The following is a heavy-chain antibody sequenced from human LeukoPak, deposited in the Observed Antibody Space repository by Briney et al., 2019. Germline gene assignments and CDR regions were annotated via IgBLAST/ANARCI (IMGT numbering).Heavy chain of an antibody. D-gene: IGHD6-6*01. J-gene: IGHJ3*02. Sequence: GGSLRLSCVAYGFTFSSYGIKWVRQAPGKGLEWVLYISSSSSIIYYEDSVKGRFTISRDNAKNSLSLQMNSLRAEGTGLYYCARQSIAARRGPLDIWGQGTMVTVSS. CDR1: GFTFSSYG. V-gene: IGHV3-48*03. CDR3: ARQSIAARRGPLDI. CDR2: ISSSSSII.